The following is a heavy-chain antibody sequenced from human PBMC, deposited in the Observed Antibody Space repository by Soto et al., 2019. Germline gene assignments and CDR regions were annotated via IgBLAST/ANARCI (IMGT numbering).Heavy chain of an antibody. D-gene: IGHD1-26*01. CDR1: GGSISSYY. J-gene: IGHJ4*02. CDR3: AGAWENFDY. Sequence: SETLSLTCTVSGGSISSYYWSWIRQPPGKGLEWIGYIYYSGSTNYNPSLKSRVTISVDTSKNQCSLKLSSVTAADTAVYYRAGAWENFDYWGQGTLVTVSS. V-gene: IGHV4-59*01. CDR2: IYYSGST.